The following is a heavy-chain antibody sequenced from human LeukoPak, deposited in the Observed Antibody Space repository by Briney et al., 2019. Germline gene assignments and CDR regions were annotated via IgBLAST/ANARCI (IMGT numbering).Heavy chain of an antibody. CDR2: IIPILGIA. CDR3: ARDRRQYSSSWYAFDY. J-gene: IGHJ4*02. D-gene: IGHD6-13*01. CDR1: GGTFSSYT. Sequence: SVKVSXKASGGTFSSYTISWVRQAPGQGLEWMGRIIPILGIANYAQKFQGRVTITADESTSTAYMEVRSLRSEDTAVYYCARDRRQYSSSWYAFDYWGQGTLVTVSS. V-gene: IGHV1-69*04.